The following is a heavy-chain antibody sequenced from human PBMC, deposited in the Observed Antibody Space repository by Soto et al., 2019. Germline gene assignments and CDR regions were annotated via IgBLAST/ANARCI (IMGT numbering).Heavy chain of an antibody. Sequence: EVKLLQSGGGMVQPGGSLRLSCTTPGLTFNRQPITWVRQAPGKGLEWVAVISSNGDTTVYADSVRGRFSILRDNVNNVASLQMNSVRGEDTAVYFCVTGNLYNVVSGSPYWGQGTLVTVSS. V-gene: IGHV3-23*01. CDR3: VTGNLYNVVSGSPY. J-gene: IGHJ4*02. CDR2: ISSNGDTT. CDR1: GLTFNRQP. D-gene: IGHD3-16*01.